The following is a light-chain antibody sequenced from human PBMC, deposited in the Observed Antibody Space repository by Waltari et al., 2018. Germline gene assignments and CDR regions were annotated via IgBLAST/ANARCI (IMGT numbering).Light chain of an antibody. J-gene: IGKJ4*01. CDR3: QQSYSTLALT. V-gene: IGKV1-39*01. CDR2: AAS. CDR1: QSISSY. Sequence: DIQMNQSPSSLSASVGDRVTITCRASQSISSYLNWYQQKPGKAPKLLIYAASNLQSGVPSRFSGSGSGTDFTLTISSLQPEDFATYYCQQSYSTLALTFGGGTKVEIK.